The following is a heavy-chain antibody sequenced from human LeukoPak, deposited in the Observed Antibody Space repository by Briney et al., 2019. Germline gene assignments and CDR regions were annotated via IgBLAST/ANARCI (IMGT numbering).Heavy chain of an antibody. CDR2: INHSGST. CDR3: ARGAKAAARNWFDP. D-gene: IGHD6-13*01. Sequence: PSETLSLTCAVYGGSFSGYYWSWVRQPPGKGLEWIGEINHSGSTNYNPSLKSRVTISVDTSKNQFSLKLSSVTAADTAVYYCARGAKAAARNWFDPWGQGTLVTVSS. J-gene: IGHJ5*02. CDR1: GGSFSGYY. V-gene: IGHV4-34*01.